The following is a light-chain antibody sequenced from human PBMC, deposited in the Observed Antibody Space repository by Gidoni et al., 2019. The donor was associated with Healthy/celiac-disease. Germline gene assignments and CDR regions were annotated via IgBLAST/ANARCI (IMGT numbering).Light chain of an antibody. CDR3: QQYNNWPWT. Sequence: DIVMTQSPATLSVSPGERATLSCRAGQSVSSNLAWYQQKPGQAPRLLIYGASTRATGSPARFSGSGSGTEFTLTISSLQYEDFAVYYCQQYNNWPWTFGQGTKVEIK. V-gene: IGKV3-15*01. CDR1: QSVSSN. CDR2: GAS. J-gene: IGKJ1*01.